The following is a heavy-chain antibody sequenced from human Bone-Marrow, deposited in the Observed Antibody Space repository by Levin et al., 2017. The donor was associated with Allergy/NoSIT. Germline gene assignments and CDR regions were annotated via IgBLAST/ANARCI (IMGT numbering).Heavy chain of an antibody. V-gene: IGHV4-59*12. Sequence: SETLSLTCTVSGGSIDAYHWSWIRQTPGKGLEWIGYIFEDGDTDYNPSLKNRVTISVDTSKNQFFLKLKSVTAADAAVYYCASGYSYSYYYMDVWGKGTTVTVSS. CDR3: ASGYSYSYYYMDV. D-gene: IGHD3-10*01. CDR2: IFEDGDT. J-gene: IGHJ6*03. CDR1: GGSIDAYH.